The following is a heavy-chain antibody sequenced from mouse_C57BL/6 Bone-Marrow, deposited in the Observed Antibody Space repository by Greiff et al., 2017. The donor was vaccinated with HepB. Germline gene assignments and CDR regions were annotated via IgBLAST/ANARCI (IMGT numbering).Heavy chain of an antibody. J-gene: IGHJ3*01. CDR2: IYPRSGNT. Sequence: VQLVESGAELARPGASVKLSCKASGYTFTSYGISWVKQRTGQGLEWIGEIYPRSGNTYYNEKFKGKATLTADKSSSTAYMELRSLTSEDSAVYFCARDSIYYDYAWFAYWGQGTLVTVSA. D-gene: IGHD2-4*01. CDR3: ARDSIYYDYAWFAY. V-gene: IGHV1-81*01. CDR1: GYTFTSYG.